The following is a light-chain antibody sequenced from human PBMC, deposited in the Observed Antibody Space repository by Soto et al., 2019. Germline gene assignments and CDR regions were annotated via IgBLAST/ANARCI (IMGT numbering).Light chain of an antibody. CDR2: GAS. V-gene: IGKV3-15*01. CDR3: HQYNSWLWT. J-gene: IGKJ1*01. CDR1: QSVSSK. Sequence: EIVMTQAPATLSVSPGEGATLSCRASQSVSSKLAWYQQKPGQAPRLLIYGASTRATGIPARFSGSGSGTEFTLIIRSLKSEDYAVYYCHQYNSWLWTFGQGKKVEI.